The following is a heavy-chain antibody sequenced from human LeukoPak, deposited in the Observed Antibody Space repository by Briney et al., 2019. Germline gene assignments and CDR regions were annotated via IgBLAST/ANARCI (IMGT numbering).Heavy chain of an antibody. CDR1: GYTFTSYG. CDR3: ARAKSLPVDPDFDY. Sequence: ASVKVSCKASGYTFTSYGISWVRQAPGQRLEWMGWISAYNGNTNYAQKLQGRVTMTTDTSTSTAYMELRSLRSDDTAVYYCARAKSLPVDPDFDYWGQGTLVTVSS. CDR2: ISAYNGNT. J-gene: IGHJ4*02. V-gene: IGHV1-18*01.